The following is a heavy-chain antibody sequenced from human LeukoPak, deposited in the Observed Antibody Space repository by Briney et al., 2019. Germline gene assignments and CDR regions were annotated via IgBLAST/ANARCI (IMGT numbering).Heavy chain of an antibody. D-gene: IGHD6-13*01. CDR3: AREGIAAAGWFDP. Sequence: SETLSLTCTVSGGSISSGSYYWSWIRQPAGKGLEWIGRIYTSGSTNYNPSLKSRVTISVDTSKNQFSLKLSSVTAADTAVYYCAREGIAAAGWFDPWGQGTLVTVSS. CDR2: IYTSGST. J-gene: IGHJ5*02. V-gene: IGHV4-61*02. CDR1: GGSISSGSYY.